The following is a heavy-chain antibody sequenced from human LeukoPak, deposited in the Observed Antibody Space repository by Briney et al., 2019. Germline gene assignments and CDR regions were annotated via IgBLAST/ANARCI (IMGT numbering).Heavy chain of an antibody. CDR1: GYTFSSYH. D-gene: IGHD2-2*01. Sequence: GASVKVSCKASGYTFSSYHMHWVRQAPGQGLEWMGIINPSSGSTSYAQKFQGRVTMTRDTSTSIVYMELSGLRSEDTAVYYCARDSRVVPAAGHYFDSWGQGILVTVSS. V-gene: IGHV1-46*01. CDR2: INPSSGST. CDR3: ARDSRVVPAAGHYFDS. J-gene: IGHJ4*02.